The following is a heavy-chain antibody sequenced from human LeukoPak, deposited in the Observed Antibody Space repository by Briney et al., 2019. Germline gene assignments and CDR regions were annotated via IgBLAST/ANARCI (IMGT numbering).Heavy chain of an antibody. J-gene: IGHJ3*02. V-gene: IGHV1-69*05. D-gene: IGHD3-22*01. Sequence: SVKVSCKASGGTFSIYAISWVRQAPGQGLEWMGRIIPIFGTANYAQKFQGRVTITTDESTSTAYMELSSLRSEDTAVYYCARPDYYDSSGYYPDAFDIWGQGTMVTVSS. CDR1: GGTFSIYA. CDR3: ARPDYYDSSGYYPDAFDI. CDR2: IIPIFGTA.